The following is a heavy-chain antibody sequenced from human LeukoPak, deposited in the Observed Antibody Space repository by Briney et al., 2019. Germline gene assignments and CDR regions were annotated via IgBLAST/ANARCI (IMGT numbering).Heavy chain of an antibody. CDR3: AREAGRSSSRVKEMI. D-gene: IGHD6-6*01. Sequence: QSGGSLRLSCAASGFTFSSYSMHWVRQAPGKGLEWVASISSDGTDKNFGDSVKGRFTVSRDNSKNTVYLQMNGLTTEDAAVYYCAREAGRSSSRVKEMIWGQGTLVIVS. J-gene: IGHJ3*02. CDR2: ISSDGTDK. CDR1: GFTFSSYS. V-gene: IGHV3-30-3*01.